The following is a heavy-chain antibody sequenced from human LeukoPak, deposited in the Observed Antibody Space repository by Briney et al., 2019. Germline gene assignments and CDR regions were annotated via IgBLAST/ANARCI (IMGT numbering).Heavy chain of an antibody. Sequence: SETLSLTCTVSGDSISSSSYYWGWIRQPPGKGLEWIGTIYYSGTTHYNPSLKSRVTISLDTPKNQFSLKLNSVTAADTAVYYCAGGDSSSWYRYFDYWGQGTLVTVSS. CDR2: IYYSGTT. V-gene: IGHV4-39*07. CDR3: AGGDSSSWYRYFDY. CDR1: GDSISSSSYY. D-gene: IGHD6-13*01. J-gene: IGHJ4*02.